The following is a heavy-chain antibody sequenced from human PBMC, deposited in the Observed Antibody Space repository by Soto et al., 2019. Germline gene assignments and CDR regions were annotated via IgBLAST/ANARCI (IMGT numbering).Heavy chain of an antibody. D-gene: IGHD3-10*01. CDR1: CYSFTRNW. Sequence: EFLKIPCQASCYSFTRNWIGWVRQTPFQCPEWMWIIYPCDSYTRYIPSLQGQLTISADKSISTASMQWSSLKAADTAMYYCARLTQVPTMVRGVHGGMDVWGQGITVTASS. J-gene: IGHJ6*02. CDR3: ARLTQVPTMVRGVHGGMDV. V-gene: IGHV5-51*01. CDR2: IYPCDSYT.